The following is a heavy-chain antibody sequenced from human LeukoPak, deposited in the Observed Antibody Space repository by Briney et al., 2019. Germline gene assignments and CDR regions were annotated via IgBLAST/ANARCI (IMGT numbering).Heavy chain of an antibody. D-gene: IGHD3-22*01. Sequence: SETLSLTCTVSGGSVSSGTYYWSWIRQPPGKGLEWIGYIYYSGSTNYNPSLKSRVTISVDTSKNQFSLKLSSVTAADTAVYYCARDPVDYDSSGYYPNYYYYGMDVWGQGTTVTVSS. V-gene: IGHV4-61*01. CDR1: GGSVSSGTYY. J-gene: IGHJ6*02. CDR2: IYYSGST. CDR3: ARDPVDYDSSGYYPNYYYYGMDV.